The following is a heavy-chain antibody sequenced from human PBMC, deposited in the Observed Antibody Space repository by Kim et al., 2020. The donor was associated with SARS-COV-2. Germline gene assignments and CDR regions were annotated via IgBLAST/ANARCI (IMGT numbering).Heavy chain of an antibody. D-gene: IGHD6-6*01. V-gene: IGHV5-51*01. CDR2: IYPFDSDT. CDR3: ARHSRALAARPFYYFDY. Sequence: GESLKISCKGSGYSFTSYWIGWVRQMPGKGLEWMGIIYPFDSDTRYSPSFQGQVTISADKSISTAYLQWSSLKASDTAMYYCARHSRALAARPFYYFDYWGQGTLVTVSS. CDR1: GYSFTSYW. J-gene: IGHJ4*02.